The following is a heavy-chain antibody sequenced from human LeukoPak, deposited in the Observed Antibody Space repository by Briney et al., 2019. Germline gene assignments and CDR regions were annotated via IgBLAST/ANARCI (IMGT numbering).Heavy chain of an antibody. J-gene: IGHJ3*02. D-gene: IGHD3-10*01. V-gene: IGHV3-13*01. CDR1: GFTFDTYD. CDR3: ARAGYASGSYSLDDAYDI. Sequence: PGGSLRLSCAASGFTFDTYDMHWVRQPTGKRLEWVPAIGSAGDTYYPASVKGRFTISRENAENSLYLQMNSLRVEDTAMYYCARAGYASGSYSLDDAYDIWGQGTKVTVS. CDR2: IGSAGDT.